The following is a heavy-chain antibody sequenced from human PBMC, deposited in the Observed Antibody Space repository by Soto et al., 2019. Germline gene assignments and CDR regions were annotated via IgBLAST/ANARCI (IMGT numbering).Heavy chain of an antibody. V-gene: IGHV3-21*01. J-gene: IGHJ3*02. D-gene: IGHD3-3*01. CDR1: GFTFSSYS. Sequence: EVQLVESGGGLVKPGGSLRLSCAASGFTFSSYSMNWVRQAPGQGLEWASSISSRSSYIYYADSVKGRFTISRDNAKNALDLQMNSLRAEDAAVYYCARNLVILGVFDIWGQGTMVTVSS. CDR2: ISSRSSYI. CDR3: ARNLVILGVFDI.